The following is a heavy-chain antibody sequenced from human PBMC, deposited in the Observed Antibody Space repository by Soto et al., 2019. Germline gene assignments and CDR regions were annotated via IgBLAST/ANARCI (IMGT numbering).Heavy chain of an antibody. Sequence: GGSLRLSCAASGFTFSSYWMSWVRQAPGKGLEWVANIKQDGSEKYYVDSVKGRFTISGDNAKNSLYLQMNSLRAEDTAVYYCARSAVAGTNYYGMDVWGQGTTVTVSS. CDR3: ARSAVAGTNYYGMDV. CDR1: GFTFSSYW. V-gene: IGHV3-7*03. CDR2: IKQDGSEK. D-gene: IGHD6-19*01. J-gene: IGHJ6*02.